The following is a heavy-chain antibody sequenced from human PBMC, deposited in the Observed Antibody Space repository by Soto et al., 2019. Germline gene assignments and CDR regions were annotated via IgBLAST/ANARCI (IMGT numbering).Heavy chain of an antibody. CDR3: ARGGYRTMVRGVIIGMDV. J-gene: IGHJ6*02. Sequence: SETLSLTCTVSGGSISSSSYYWVWIRQPPGKGLEWIGSIYYSGSTYYNPSLKSRVTISVDTSKNQFSLKLSSVTAADTAVYYCARGGYRTMVRGVIIGMDVWGQGTTVTVSS. V-gene: IGHV4-39*01. CDR1: GGSISSSSYY. D-gene: IGHD3-10*01. CDR2: IYYSGST.